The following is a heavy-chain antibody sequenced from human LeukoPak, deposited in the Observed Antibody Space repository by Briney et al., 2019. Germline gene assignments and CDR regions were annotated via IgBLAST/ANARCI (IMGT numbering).Heavy chain of an antibody. D-gene: IGHD2-8*01. CDR1: GFTFSNAW. J-gene: IGHJ4*02. Sequence: GGSLRLSCAASGFTFSNAWMSWVRQAPGKGLEWVGRIKSKTDGGTTDYAAPVKGRFTISRDDSKNTLYLQMNSLKTEDTAVYYCTSTLEDIVLMVYAIGGYYFDYWGQGTLVTVSS. CDR3: TSTLEDIVLMVYAIGGYYFDY. V-gene: IGHV3-15*01. CDR2: IKSKTDGGTT.